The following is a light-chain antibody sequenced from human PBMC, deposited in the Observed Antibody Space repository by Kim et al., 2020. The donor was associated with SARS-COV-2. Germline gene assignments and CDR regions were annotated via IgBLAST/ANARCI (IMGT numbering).Light chain of an antibody. CDR3: QHYSSYPWT. Sequence: ASVGDRLRITCRARQSISYWLALYQKKPGRAPQLLIYDASSLQSGVPSRFSGSGSGTEFTLTITSLQPGDFATYYCQHYSSYPWTFGQGTKVDIK. CDR2: DAS. CDR1: QSISYW. V-gene: IGKV1-5*01. J-gene: IGKJ1*01.